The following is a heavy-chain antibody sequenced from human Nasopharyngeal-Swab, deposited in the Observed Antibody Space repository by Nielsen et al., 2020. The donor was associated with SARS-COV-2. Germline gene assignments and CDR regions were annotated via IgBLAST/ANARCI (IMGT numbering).Heavy chain of an antibody. J-gene: IGHJ6*02. CDR2: IIPIFGTA. CDR3: ARVSGRSSSFQGVMDV. Sequence: SVKVSCKASGGTFSSYAISWVRQAPGQGLEWMGGIIPIFGTANYAQKFHGRVTITADESTSTAYMELSSLRSEDTAVYYCARVSGRSSSFQGVMDVWGQGTTVTVSS. V-gene: IGHV1-69*13. CDR1: GGTFSSYA. D-gene: IGHD6-6*01.